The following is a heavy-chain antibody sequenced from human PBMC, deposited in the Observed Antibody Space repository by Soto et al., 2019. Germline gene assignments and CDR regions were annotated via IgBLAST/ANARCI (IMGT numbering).Heavy chain of an antibody. CDR1: GFTFSSYA. J-gene: IGHJ4*02. CDR3: GFVGFDY. V-gene: IGHV3-30-3*01. CDR2: ISYDGSNK. Sequence: LRLSCAASGFTFSSYAMHWVRQAPGKGLEWVAVISYDGSNKYYADSVKGRFTISRDNSKNTLYLQMNSLRAEDTAVYYCGFVGFDYWGQGTLVTVSS.